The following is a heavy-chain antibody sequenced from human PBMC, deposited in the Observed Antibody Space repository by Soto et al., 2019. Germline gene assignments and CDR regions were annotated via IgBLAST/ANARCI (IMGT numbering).Heavy chain of an antibody. J-gene: IGHJ4*02. D-gene: IGHD5-12*01. CDR3: ARGSVDVVARSAFDY. CDR1: GATYSTSA. CDR2: INPILGTP. Sequence: QVQLVQSGAEVKKPGSSVKVSCKSSGATYSTSAISWVRQAPGQGLEWMGGINPILGTPDYAHKFQGRVTITADESTITVYMELGSLRSEDTGLCFCARGSVDVVARSAFDYRGQGTLVTVSS. V-gene: IGHV1-69*01.